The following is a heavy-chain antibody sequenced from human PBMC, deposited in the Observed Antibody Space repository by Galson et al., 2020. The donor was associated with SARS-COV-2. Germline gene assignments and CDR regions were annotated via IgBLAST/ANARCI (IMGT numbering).Heavy chain of an antibody. CDR3: ARGRRDYYYDSSGYYRGDYYGMDV. Sequence: TGGSLRLSGAASGFTVSSNYMSWVRQAPGKGLEWVSVIYSGGSTYYADSVKGRFTISRDNSKNTLYLQMNSLRAEDTAVYYCARGRRDYYYDSSGYYRGDYYGMDVWGQGTTVTVSS. J-gene: IGHJ6*02. CDR1: GFTVSSNY. CDR2: IYSGGST. V-gene: IGHV3-66*01. D-gene: IGHD3-22*01.